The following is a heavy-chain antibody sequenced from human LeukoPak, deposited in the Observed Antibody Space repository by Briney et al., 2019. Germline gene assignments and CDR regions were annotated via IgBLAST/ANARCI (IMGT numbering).Heavy chain of an antibody. CDR2: INPNSGGT. CDR3: ARMGSSTLSPYYFDY. D-gene: IGHD2-2*01. V-gene: IGHV1-2*02. J-gene: IGHJ4*02. Sequence: ASVKVSCKASGYTFTDYYMHWVRQAPGQGLEWMGWINPNSGGTNYAQKFQGRVTMTRDTSISTAYMELSRLRSEDTAVYYCARMGSSTLSPYYFDYWGQGTLVTVSS. CDR1: GYTFTDYY.